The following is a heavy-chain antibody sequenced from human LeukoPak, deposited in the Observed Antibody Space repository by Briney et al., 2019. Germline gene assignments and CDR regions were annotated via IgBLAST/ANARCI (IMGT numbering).Heavy chain of an antibody. J-gene: IGHJ4*02. V-gene: IGHV1-24*01. CDR3: AATARYCSSTSCYRGLDY. Sequence: GASVKVSCKVSGYTLTELSMHWVRQAPGKGLEWMGGFDPEDGETIYAQKFQGRVTMTEDTSTDTAYMELSSLRSEDTAVYYCAATARYCSSTSCYRGLDYWGQGTLATVSS. CDR2: FDPEDGET. D-gene: IGHD2-2*01. CDR1: GYTLTELS.